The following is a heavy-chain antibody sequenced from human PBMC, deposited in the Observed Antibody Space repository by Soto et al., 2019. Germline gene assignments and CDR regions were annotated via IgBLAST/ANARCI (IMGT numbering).Heavy chain of an antibody. J-gene: IGHJ6*02. D-gene: IGHD3-3*01. V-gene: IGHV4-34*01. CDR3: ARGKTIFGVVDYGMDV. Sequence: QVQLQQWGAGLLKPSETLSLTCAVYGGSFSGYYWSWIRQPPGKGLEWIGEINHSGSTNYNPSLKSRVTLSVDTSKNQFSLKLSSVTAADTAVYYCARGKTIFGVVDYGMDVWGQGTTVTVSS. CDR1: GGSFSGYY. CDR2: INHSGST.